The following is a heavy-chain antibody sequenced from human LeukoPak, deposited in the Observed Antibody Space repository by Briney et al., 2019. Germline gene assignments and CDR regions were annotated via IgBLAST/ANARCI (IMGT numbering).Heavy chain of an antibody. CDR1: GSTFSSYA. J-gene: IGHJ4*02. Sequence: ASVKVSCKASGSTFSSYAISWVRQAAGQGLEWMGGIIPIFGTANYAQKFQGRVTITADKSTSTAYMELSSLRSEDTAVYYCAREDYGDHQNDYWGQGTLVTVSS. CDR2: IIPIFGTA. V-gene: IGHV1-69*06. CDR3: AREDYGDHQNDY. D-gene: IGHD4-17*01.